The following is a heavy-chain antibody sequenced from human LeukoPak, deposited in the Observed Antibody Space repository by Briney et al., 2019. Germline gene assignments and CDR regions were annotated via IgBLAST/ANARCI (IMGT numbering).Heavy chain of an antibody. CDR3: ARRRITMVRGASRLYYFDY. D-gene: IGHD3-10*01. CDR2: INHFGNT. J-gene: IGHJ4*02. Sequence: KPSETLSLTCAVYGGSFRDYYWTWIRQSPGKGLEWIGEINHFGNTYYNPSLKSRMTISVDTSKNQFSLKLSSVTAADTAVYYCARRRITMVRGASRLYYFDYWGQGTLVTVSS. CDR1: GGSFRDYY. V-gene: IGHV4-34*01.